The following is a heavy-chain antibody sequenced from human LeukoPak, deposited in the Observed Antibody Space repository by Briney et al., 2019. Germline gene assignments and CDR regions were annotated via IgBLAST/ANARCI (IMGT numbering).Heavy chain of an antibody. CDR1: GFTFSSYA. CDR2: ISGGGINT. V-gene: IGHV3-23*01. D-gene: IGHD5-18*01. J-gene: IGHJ6*02. Sequence: PGGSLRLSCAASGFTFSSYAMRWVRQAPGKGLEWVSAISGGGINTYYADSVRGRFTISRDNSKNTLYLQMSSLRAEDTAVYYCVKRAWIQLWDYGMDVWGQGTTVTVSS. CDR3: VKRAWIQLWDYGMDV.